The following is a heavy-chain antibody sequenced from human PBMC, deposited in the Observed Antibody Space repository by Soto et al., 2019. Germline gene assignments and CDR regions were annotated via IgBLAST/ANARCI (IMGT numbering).Heavy chain of an antibody. CDR2: IYYSGST. D-gene: IGHD2-2*01. CDR3: ARDRDIVLVPAAISLDY. Sequence: PSETLSLTCTVSGGSISSGDYYWSWIHQPPGKGLEWIGYIYYSGSTYYNPSVKGRFTISRDNSKNTLYLQMNSLRAEDTAVYYCARDRDIVLVPAAISLDYWGQGTLVTVSS. V-gene: IGHV4-30-4*01. CDR1: GGSISSGDYY. J-gene: IGHJ4*02.